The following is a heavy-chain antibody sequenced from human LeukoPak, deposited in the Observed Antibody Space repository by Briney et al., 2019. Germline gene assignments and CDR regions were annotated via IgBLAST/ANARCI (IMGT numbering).Heavy chain of an antibody. Sequence: GGSLRLSCAASGFTFDDYAMHWVRQAPGRGLEWVSGISWNSGSIGYADSVKGRFTISRDNAKNSLYLQMNSLRAEDTALYYCAKELGQYNWNDDAFDIWGQGTMVTVSS. V-gene: IGHV3-9*01. D-gene: IGHD1-1*01. CDR3: AKELGQYNWNDDAFDI. CDR1: GFTFDDYA. J-gene: IGHJ3*02. CDR2: ISWNSGSI.